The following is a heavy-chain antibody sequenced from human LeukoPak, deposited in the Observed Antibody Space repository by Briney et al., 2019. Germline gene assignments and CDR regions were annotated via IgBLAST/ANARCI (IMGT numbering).Heavy chain of an antibody. J-gene: IGHJ4*02. V-gene: IGHV4-30-4*01. CDR3: ARGFVVPAAPNRGDYFDY. D-gene: IGHD2-2*01. CDR1: GDSISRGNDY. CDR2: IYYSGST. Sequence: PSETLSLTCTVSGDSISRGNDYWSWIRQPPGKGLEWIGYIYYSGSTYYNPSLKSRVTISVDTSKNQFSLKLSSVTAADTAVYYCARGFVVPAAPNRGDYFDYWGQGTLVTVSS.